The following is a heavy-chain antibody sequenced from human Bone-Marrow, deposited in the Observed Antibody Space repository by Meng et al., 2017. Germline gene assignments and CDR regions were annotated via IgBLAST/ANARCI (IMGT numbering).Heavy chain of an antibody. CDR3: AHRGVYGGNPHYYFDY. CDR2: IYWDDDK. J-gene: IGHJ4*02. V-gene: IGHV2-5*02. CDR1: GFSLSTTGVA. D-gene: IGHD4-23*01. Sequence: PTLVKPTQTLTLTCTFSGFSLSTTGVAVGWIRQPPGKALEWLALIYWDDDKRYSPSLKSRLTITKDTSKNQVVLTMTNMDPVDTATYYCAHRGVYGGNPHYYFDYWGQGTLVTVSS.